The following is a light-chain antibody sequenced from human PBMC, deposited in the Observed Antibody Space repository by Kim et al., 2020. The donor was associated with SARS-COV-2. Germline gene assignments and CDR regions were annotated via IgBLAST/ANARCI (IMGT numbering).Light chain of an antibody. CDR3: QQRIKWPLT. J-gene: IGKJ4*01. CDR1: QTVGRY. Sequence: LSPGERATRSCRASQTVGRYLAWYQQKPGQAPRLVIYDVSNRATGIPARFSGSGSGTDFTLTISSLDPEDFAVYYCQQRIKWPLTFGGGTKVDIK. V-gene: IGKV3-11*01. CDR2: DVS.